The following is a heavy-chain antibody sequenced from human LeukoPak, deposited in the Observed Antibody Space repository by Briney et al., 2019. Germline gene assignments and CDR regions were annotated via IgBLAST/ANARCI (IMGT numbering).Heavy chain of an antibody. J-gene: IGHJ1*01. CDR2: INPSGGST. V-gene: IGHV1-46*01. CDR3: ARESGPGGGFQH. D-gene: IGHD3-10*01. Sequence: GASVKVSCKASGYTFTSYYMHWVRQAPGQGLEWMGIINPSGGSTSYAQKFQGRVTMTRDMSTSTVYMELSSLRSEDTAVYYCARESGPGGGFQHWGQGTLVTVSS. CDR1: GYTFTSYY.